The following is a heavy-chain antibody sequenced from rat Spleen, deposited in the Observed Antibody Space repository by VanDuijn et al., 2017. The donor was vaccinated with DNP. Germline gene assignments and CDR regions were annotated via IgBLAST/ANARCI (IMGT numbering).Heavy chain of an antibody. J-gene: IGHJ3*01. CDR3: TTTNNWFAY. V-gene: IGHV5-19*01. CDR2: ISPSGGNT. CDR1: GFTFSNFG. Sequence: EVQLVESGGGLVQPGRSQKLSCAASGFTFSNFGMHWFRQTPTKGLEWVASISPSGGNTYYRDSVKGRFTVSRDNAENTVCLQMNSLRSEDTATYYCTTTNNWFAYWGQGTLVTVSS.